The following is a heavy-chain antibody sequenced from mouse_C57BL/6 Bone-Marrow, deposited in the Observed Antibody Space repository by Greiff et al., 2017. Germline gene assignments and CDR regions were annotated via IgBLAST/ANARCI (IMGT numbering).Heavy chain of an antibody. Sequence: ELKLMESWAELVKPGASVKLSCTASGFNIKDYYMDWVKQRTEQGLEWIGRIDSADGETKYAPKFQGKATITADTSSNTAFLHLSSLTSEDTALYYCLYYGFAYWGQGTLVTVSA. J-gene: IGHJ3*01. CDR3: LYYGFAY. CDR2: IDSADGET. D-gene: IGHD1-1*01. V-gene: IGHV14-2*01. CDR1: GFNIKDYY.